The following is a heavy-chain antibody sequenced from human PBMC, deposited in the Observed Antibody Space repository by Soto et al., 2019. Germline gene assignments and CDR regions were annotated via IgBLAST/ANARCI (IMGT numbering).Heavy chain of an antibody. Sequence: GASVKGSCKAAGYSFTGDGVSWVRQAPGQGLEWMGWISAYNGNTNYAQKLQGRVTMTTDTSTSTAYMELRSLRSDDTAVYYCARAGYDFWSGYYNGMDVWGQGTTVTV. CDR1: GYSFTGDG. CDR3: ARAGYDFWSGYYNGMDV. V-gene: IGHV1-18*01. J-gene: IGHJ6*02. CDR2: ISAYNGNT. D-gene: IGHD3-3*01.